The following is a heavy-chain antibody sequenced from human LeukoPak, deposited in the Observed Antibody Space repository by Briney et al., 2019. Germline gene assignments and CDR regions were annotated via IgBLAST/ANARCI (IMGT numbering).Heavy chain of an antibody. V-gene: IGHV1-69*13. Sequence: SVKVSFKASGGTFISYAISWVRQAPGQGREWMGGIIPIFGTANYAQKFQGRLTITADESTSTVYMELSSMTSEDTAVYYCARGAWLDSSSWPDYWGQGTLVTVSS. CDR3: ARGAWLDSSSWPDY. CDR2: IIPIFGTA. J-gene: IGHJ4*02. CDR1: GGTFISYA. D-gene: IGHD6-13*01.